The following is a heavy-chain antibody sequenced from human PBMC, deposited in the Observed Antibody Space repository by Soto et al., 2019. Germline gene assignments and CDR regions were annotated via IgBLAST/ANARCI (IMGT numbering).Heavy chain of an antibody. D-gene: IGHD6-19*01. J-gene: IGHJ3*02. Sequence: ELQLVESGGGLVQPGRSLRLSCEGSGFSFDEYAMHWVRQSPGKGLEWVTGISWNSGNIDYADTVKGRFTISRDNTKNSLHLEMNTLRSKDTALYYGAKDRRPITVAGGIDTWGQGKMVVVS. CDR2: ISWNSGNI. CDR1: GFSFDEYA. V-gene: IGHV3-9*01. CDR3: AKDRRPITVAGGIDT.